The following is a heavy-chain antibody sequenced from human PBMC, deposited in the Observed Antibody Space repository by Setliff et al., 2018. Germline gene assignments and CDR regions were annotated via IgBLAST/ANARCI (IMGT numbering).Heavy chain of an antibody. CDR3: SSYLVS. D-gene: IGHD2-21*01. V-gene: IGHV3-7*01. Sequence: GGSLRLSCAASGFSFRDSWMDWARQAPGKGLEWVANIKEDGSQRNYVDAVRGRFTVSRDNARNLLYLQMNSLRVDDTAVYYCSSYLVSWGQGALVTVSS. CDR2: IKEDGSQR. J-gene: IGHJ4*02. CDR1: GFSFRDSW.